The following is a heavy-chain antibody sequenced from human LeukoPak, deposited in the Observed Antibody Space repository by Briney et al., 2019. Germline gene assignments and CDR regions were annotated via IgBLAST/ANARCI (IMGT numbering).Heavy chain of an antibody. D-gene: IGHD3-22*01. CDR3: ARVMIVGRGLFDI. CDR1: GFTFSSYS. CDR2: ISSSSSYI. J-gene: IGHJ3*02. V-gene: IGHV3-21*01. Sequence: GGSLRLSCAASGFTFSSYSMNWVRQAPGKGLEWVSSISSSSSYIYYADSVKGRFTISRDNAKNSLYLQMNSLRAEDTAVYYCARVMIVGRGLFDIWGKGTMVTVSS.